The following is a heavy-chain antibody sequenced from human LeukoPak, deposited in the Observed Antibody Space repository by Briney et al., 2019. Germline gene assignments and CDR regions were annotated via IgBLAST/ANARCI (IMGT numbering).Heavy chain of an antibody. CDR3: ARHYGSGMDYFDP. CDR2: IYHSGST. Sequence: KSSETLSLTCAVSGGSISSSNWWSWVRQPPGKGLEWIGEIYHSGSTNYNPSLKSRVTISVDKSKNQCSLKLTSVTASDTAVYYCARHYGSGMDYFDPWGQGTLVTVSS. D-gene: IGHD3-10*01. V-gene: IGHV4-4*02. J-gene: IGHJ5*02. CDR1: GGSISSSNW.